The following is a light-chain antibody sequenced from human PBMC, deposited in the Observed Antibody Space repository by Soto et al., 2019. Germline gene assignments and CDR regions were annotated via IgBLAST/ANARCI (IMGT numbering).Light chain of an antibody. V-gene: IGKV3D-15*01. CDR1: QSVSSN. CDR3: QQYDKWPRT. Sequence: ETVMTQSPATLSVSPGDGATLSCRASQSVSSNLVWYQHRPGQAPRLLIYGASSMATGIPDRFSGSGSGTDFTLTISSLQSEDFAVYYCQQYDKWPRTFGQGTKVDIK. CDR2: GAS. J-gene: IGKJ1*01.